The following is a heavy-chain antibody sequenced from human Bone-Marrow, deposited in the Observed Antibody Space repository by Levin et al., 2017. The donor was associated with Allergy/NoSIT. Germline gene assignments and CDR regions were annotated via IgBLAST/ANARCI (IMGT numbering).Heavy chain of an antibody. V-gene: IGHV3-23*01. J-gene: IGHJ4*02. D-gene: IGHD1-26*01. CDR2: ISGSCGST. CDR1: GFTFSSYA. Sequence: PGGSLRLSCAASGFTFSSYAMSWVRQAPGQGLEWVSAISGSCGSTYYADSVKGRFTISRDNSKNTLYLQMNSLRAEDTAVYYCAKMRLRELLPAPFDYWGQGTLVTVSS. CDR3: AKMRLRELLPAPFDY.